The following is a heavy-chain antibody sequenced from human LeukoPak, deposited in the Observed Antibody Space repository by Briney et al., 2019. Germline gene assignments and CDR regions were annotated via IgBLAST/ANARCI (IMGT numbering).Heavy chain of an antibody. J-gene: IGHJ1*01. CDR2: IYYSGST. CDR3: ASATYSSSWFLPRGYFQH. CDR1: GGSISNYY. Sequence: PSETLSLTCTVSGGSISNYYWSWIRQPPGKGLEWIGYIYYSGSTNYNPSLKSRVTISVDTSKNQFSLRLSSVTAADTAVYYCASATYSSSWFLPRGYFQHWGQGTLVTVSS. D-gene: IGHD6-13*01. V-gene: IGHV4-59*08.